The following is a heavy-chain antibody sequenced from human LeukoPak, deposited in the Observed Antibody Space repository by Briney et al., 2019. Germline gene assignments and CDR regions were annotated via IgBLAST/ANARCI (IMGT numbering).Heavy chain of an antibody. J-gene: IGHJ4*02. V-gene: IGHV3-74*01. CDR2: IKSDGRGK. D-gene: IGHD6-13*01. CDR3: TRVFAGDEYSSSGY. Sequence: GGSLRLSCAASGFTFSRYYMHWVREAPGKGGVWVSRIKSDGRGKIYGDCVKGRFTVSRDNAKNTLYLQMNSLRVEDTAMYYCTRVFAGDEYSSSGYWGQGTLVTVSS. CDR1: GFTFSRYY.